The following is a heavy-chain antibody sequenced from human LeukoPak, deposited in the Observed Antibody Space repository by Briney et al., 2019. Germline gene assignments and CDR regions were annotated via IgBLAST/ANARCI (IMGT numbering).Heavy chain of an antibody. CDR1: GFTFSTYW. J-gene: IGHJ5*02. CDR3: KRGHTTMFTPHFAP. CDR2: INVDGSST. Sequence: GGSLRLSCAASGFTFSTYWIHWVRQAPGKGLVWVSRINVDGSSTSYADSVKGRFTISRDNAENTLYLQMNSLRAEDTAVYYCKRGHTTMFTPHFAPWGQGPRVTVSS. D-gene: IGHD5-18*01. V-gene: IGHV3-74*01.